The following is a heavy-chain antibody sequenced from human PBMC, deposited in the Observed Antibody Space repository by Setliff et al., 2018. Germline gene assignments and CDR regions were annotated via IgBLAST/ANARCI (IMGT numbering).Heavy chain of an antibody. CDR1: GYTFTSYG. CDR3: ARDTPNYYDSSGYYLGGIVIYYYYYYMDV. V-gene: IGHV1-18*01. CDR2: ISAYNGNT. J-gene: IGHJ6*03. Sequence: WASVKVSCKASGYTFTSYGISWVRQAPGQGLEWMGWISAYNGNTNYAQKLQGRVTMTTDTSTSTAYMELRSLRSDDTAVYYCARDTPNYYDSSGYYLGGIVIYYYYYYMDVWGKGTTVTVSS. D-gene: IGHD3-22*01.